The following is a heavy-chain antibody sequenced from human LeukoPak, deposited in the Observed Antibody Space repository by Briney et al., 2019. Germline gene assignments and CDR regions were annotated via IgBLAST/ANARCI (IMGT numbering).Heavy chain of an antibody. V-gene: IGHV4-34*01. CDR2: INHSGST. Sequence: SETLSLTCAVYGGSFSGYYWSWIRQPPGKGLEWIGEINHSGSTNYNPSLKSRVTISVDTSKNQFSLKLSSVTAADTAVNYCARVGYSSSWYSWFDPWGQGTLVTVSS. J-gene: IGHJ5*02. CDR1: GGSFSGYY. CDR3: ARVGYSSSWYSWFDP. D-gene: IGHD6-13*01.